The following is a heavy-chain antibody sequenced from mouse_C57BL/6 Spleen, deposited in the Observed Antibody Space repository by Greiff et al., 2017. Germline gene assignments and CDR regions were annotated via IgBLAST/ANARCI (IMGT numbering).Heavy chain of an antibody. J-gene: IGHJ4*01. CDR3: ARDDYGSSYAMDY. CDR2: IDPSDSGT. Sequence: QVQLQQPGAELVRPGSSVKLSCKASGYTFTSYSMHWVKQRPIQGLEWIGNIDPSDSGTHYNQKFKDKATLTVDKSSSTAYMQLSSLTSEDSAVYYCARDDYGSSYAMDYWGQGTSVTVSS. V-gene: IGHV1-52*01. CDR1: GYTFTSYS. D-gene: IGHD1-1*01.